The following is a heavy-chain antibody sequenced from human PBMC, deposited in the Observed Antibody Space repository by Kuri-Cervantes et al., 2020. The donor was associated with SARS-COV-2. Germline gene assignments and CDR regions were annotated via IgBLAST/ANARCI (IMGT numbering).Heavy chain of an antibody. D-gene: IGHD3-10*02. CDR1: GYTFSSYD. Sequence: ASVKVSCKASGYTFSSYDLNWVRQATGQGLEWMGWINPNSGNTDYAQKFQGRVTMTRDTSISTAYMELSSLRSEDTAVYYCAGGSEANVGYWGQGTLVTVSS. J-gene: IGHJ4*02. CDR3: AGGSEANVGY. V-gene: IGHV1-8*01. CDR2: INPNSGNT.